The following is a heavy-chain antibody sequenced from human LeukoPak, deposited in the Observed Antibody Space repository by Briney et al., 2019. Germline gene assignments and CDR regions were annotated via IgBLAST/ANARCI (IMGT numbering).Heavy chain of an antibody. D-gene: IGHD1-1*01. CDR2: IEQDESEK. CDR3: ANFPHLEPTYLDS. Sequence: GGSLRLSCVGSGFTFSSDWMSWVRQAPGKGLEWVANIEQDESEKYYVDSVKGRFIVSRDNAKNSLYLQMNSLRVEDTAVYYCANFPHLEPTYLDSWGQGILVSVSS. J-gene: IGHJ4*02. V-gene: IGHV3-7*01. CDR1: GFTFSSDW.